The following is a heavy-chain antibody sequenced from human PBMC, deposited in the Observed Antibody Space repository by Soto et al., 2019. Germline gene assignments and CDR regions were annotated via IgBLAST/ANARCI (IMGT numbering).Heavy chain of an antibody. D-gene: IGHD5-18*01. CDR2: IIPIFGTT. Sequence: QVQLVQSGAEVKKPGSSVKISCKASGGTFSSYAFSWVRQAPGQGLEWMGGIIPIFGTTNYAQKFQGRVTITADRSTSTVYMELSSLRSEDTAVYYCAKRSTRGDSYGRGDWFDPWGQGTLVTVSS. V-gene: IGHV1-69*14. CDR1: GGTFSSYA. J-gene: IGHJ5*02. CDR3: AKRSTRGDSYGRGDWFDP.